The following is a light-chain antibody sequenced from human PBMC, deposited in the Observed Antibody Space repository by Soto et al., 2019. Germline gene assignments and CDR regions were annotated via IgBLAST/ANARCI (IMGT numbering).Light chain of an antibody. CDR3: QQRSNWPWT. CDR1: QSVSSD. V-gene: IGKV3-11*01. Sequence: EIVLTQSPATLSLSPGERATLSCRASQSVSSDLAWYQQKLGQAPRLLIFDASNRATGIASRFSGSGSGTDFTLTISSLEPEDFAVYYWQQRSNWPWTFGQGTKVEMK. CDR2: DAS. J-gene: IGKJ1*01.